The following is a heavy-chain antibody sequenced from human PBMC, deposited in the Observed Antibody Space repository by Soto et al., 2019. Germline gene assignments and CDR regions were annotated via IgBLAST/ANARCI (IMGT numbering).Heavy chain of an antibody. J-gene: IGHJ4*02. Sequence: ASVKVSCKASGYTFTSYGISWVRQAPGQGLEWMGWISAYDGNTNYAQKLQGRVTMTTDTSTSTAYMELRSLRSDDTAVYYCARFITMVRAPYFDYWGQGTLVTVSS. CDR2: ISAYDGNT. V-gene: IGHV1-18*01. CDR3: ARFITMVRAPYFDY. D-gene: IGHD3-10*01. CDR1: GYTFTSYG.